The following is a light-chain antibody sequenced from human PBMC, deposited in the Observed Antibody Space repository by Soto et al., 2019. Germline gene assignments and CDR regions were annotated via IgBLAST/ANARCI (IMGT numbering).Light chain of an antibody. V-gene: IGKV1-39*01. CDR2: AAS. CDR1: QSISYH. Sequence: DLQMTQSPSSLSASVGDRVTIPCRASQSISYHLNWYQQKPGKAPKVLIYAASNLQSGVPSRFSGSGSGTDFSLTISSLQPEDFATYYCQQSYSTPWSFGQGTKVEIK. CDR3: QQSYSTPWS. J-gene: IGKJ1*01.